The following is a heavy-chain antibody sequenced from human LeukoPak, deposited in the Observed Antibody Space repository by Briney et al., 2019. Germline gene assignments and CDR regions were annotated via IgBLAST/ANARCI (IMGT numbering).Heavy chain of an antibody. CDR2: ISASTKFI. Sequence: GGSLRLSCAASGFTFAAYTMTWVRQAPGKGLEWVSSISASTKFIFYADSVKGRFTISRGNAGNSLYLQMNSLRAEDTALYYCARGGSGGTPVPYYSDYWGQGTLVTVSS. D-gene: IGHD2-15*01. V-gene: IGHV3-21*01. J-gene: IGHJ4*02. CDR1: GFTFAAYT. CDR3: ARGGSGGTPVPYYSDY.